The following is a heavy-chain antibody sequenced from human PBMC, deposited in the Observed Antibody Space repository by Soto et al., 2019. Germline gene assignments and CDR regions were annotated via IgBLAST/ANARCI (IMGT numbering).Heavy chain of an antibody. CDR1: GSNFAEYA. D-gene: IGHD2-15*01. Sequence: GGSLRLSCAASGSNFAEYAMHWVRQIPGKGLEWVSGISWDGGRIGYADSVKGRFTISRDNAKKSLFLQMNSLRPEDTALYYCEKVVVKENKHRYYFYGMDVWGQGTTVTVSS. V-gene: IGHV3-9*01. CDR2: ISWDGGRI. J-gene: IGHJ6*02. CDR3: EKVVVKENKHRYYFYGMDV.